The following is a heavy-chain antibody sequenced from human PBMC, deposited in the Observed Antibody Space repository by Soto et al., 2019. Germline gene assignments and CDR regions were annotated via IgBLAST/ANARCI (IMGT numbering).Heavy chain of an antibody. D-gene: IGHD3-22*01. V-gene: IGHV3-23*01. CDR1: GFTFTSYS. CDR2: ISGTGGST. J-gene: IGHJ4*02. CDR3: AKEMTSGYYLFDY. Sequence: GGSLILSCAASGFTFTSYSMSWVRQAPGRGLEWVSTISGTGGSTYYPDSVKGRFTISRDNSKNTVYLQMNSLRAEDAAVYYCAKEMTSGYYLFDYWGQGTLVTVSS.